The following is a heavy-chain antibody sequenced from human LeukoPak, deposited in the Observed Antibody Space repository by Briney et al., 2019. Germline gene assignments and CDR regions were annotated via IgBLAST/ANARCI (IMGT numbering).Heavy chain of an antibody. J-gene: IGHJ4*02. CDR3: TRVRVRGVIYFDY. V-gene: IGHV3-49*04. CDR2: IRSKTYGGTT. CDR1: GFIFGDYV. D-gene: IGHD3-10*01. Sequence: GGSLRLSCTASGFIFGDYVMSWVRQAPGKGLEWVGFIRSKTYGGTTEYAASVKGRFTISRDDSKSIAYVQMNSLKTEDTAVCYCTRVRVRGVIYFDYWGQGTLVTVSS.